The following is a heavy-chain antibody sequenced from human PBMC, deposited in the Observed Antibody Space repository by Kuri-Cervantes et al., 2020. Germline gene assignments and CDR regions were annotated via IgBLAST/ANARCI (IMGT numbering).Heavy chain of an antibody. CDR1: GFTFDDYA. Sequence: SLKISCAASGFTFDDYAMHWVRQAPGKGLEWASGISWNSGSIGYADSVKGRFTISRDNAKNSLYLQMNSLRAEDTALYHCARDYFPRGYSIVYNWFDPWGQGTLVTVSS. D-gene: IGHD4-23*01. CDR3: ARDYFPRGYSIVYNWFDP. J-gene: IGHJ5*02. CDR2: ISWNSGSI. V-gene: IGHV3-9*01.